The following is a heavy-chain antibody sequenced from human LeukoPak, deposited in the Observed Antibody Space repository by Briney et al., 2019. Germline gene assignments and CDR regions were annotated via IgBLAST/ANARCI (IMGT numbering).Heavy chain of an antibody. CDR1: GFTFSDYY. Sequence: GGSLRLSCAASGFTFSDYYMSWIRQAPGKGLEWVSYITSSSSYTNYADSVKGRFTISRDNAENSLYLQMNSLRAEDTAVYYCARHYDSSGYPNYFDYWGQGTLVTVSS. J-gene: IGHJ4*02. D-gene: IGHD3-22*01. CDR2: ITSSSSYT. V-gene: IGHV3-11*03. CDR3: ARHYDSSGYPNYFDY.